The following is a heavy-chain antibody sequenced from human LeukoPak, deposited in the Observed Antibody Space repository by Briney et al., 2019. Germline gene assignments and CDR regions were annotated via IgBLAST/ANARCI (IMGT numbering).Heavy chain of an antibody. J-gene: IGHJ4*02. Sequence: GGSLRLSCAASGFTVRNNYMTWVRQAPGKGLEWVSVIYSDGRTYYADSVKGRFTISRDDSKNTLYLQMNSLRAEDTAVYYCAKDSRTGTTFLDYWGQGTLVTVSS. CDR1: GFTVRNNY. D-gene: IGHD1-1*01. CDR2: IYSDGRT. CDR3: AKDSRTGTTFLDY. V-gene: IGHV3-53*05.